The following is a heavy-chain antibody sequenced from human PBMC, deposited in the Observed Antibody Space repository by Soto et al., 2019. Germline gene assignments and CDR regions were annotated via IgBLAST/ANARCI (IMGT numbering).Heavy chain of an antibody. D-gene: IGHD6-19*01. CDR1: GFTFSSYA. V-gene: IGHV3-23*01. CDR3: AKDRDSSGWFHPDLFDP. CDR2: ISGSGGST. J-gene: IGHJ5*02. Sequence: GVSLRLSCAASGFTFSSYAMSWVRQAPGKGLEWVSAISGSGGSTYYADSVKGRFTISRDNSKNTLYLQMNSLRAEDTAVYYCAKDRDSSGWFHPDLFDPWGQGTLVTVSS.